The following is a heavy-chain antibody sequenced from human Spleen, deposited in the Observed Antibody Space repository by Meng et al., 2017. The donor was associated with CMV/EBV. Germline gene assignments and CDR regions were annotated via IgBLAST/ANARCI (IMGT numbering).Heavy chain of an antibody. Sequence: GSLRLSCTVSGDSISGYYWSWIRQPPGKGLEWIGYIYYSGSTKYNPSLKSRVTISVDTSKNQFALKLSSVTAADTAVYYCARELDYFDSSGYALDYWGQGTLVTVSS. CDR3: ARELDYFDSSGYALDY. D-gene: IGHD3-22*01. V-gene: IGHV4-59*01. CDR2: IYYSGST. CDR1: GDSISGYY. J-gene: IGHJ4*02.